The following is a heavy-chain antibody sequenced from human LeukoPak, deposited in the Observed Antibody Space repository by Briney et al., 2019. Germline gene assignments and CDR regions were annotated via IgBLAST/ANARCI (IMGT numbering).Heavy chain of an antibody. D-gene: IGHD3-3*01. CDR2: ISSGSSTT. J-gene: IGHJ4*02. V-gene: IGHV3-48*01. CDR3: ARDPESGYHYFDY. CDR1: GFTFSSYS. Sequence: GGSLRLSCAASGFTFSSYSMNWVRQAPGKGLEWVSYISSGSSTTYYADSVKGRFTVSKDNAKNSLFLQMNSLRAEDTAVYYCARDPESGYHYFDYWGQGTLVTVS.